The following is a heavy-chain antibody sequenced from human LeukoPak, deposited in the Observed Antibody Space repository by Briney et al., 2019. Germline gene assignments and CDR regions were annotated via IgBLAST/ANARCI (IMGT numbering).Heavy chain of an antibody. CDR2: ISDSGNNT. CDR1: GFTFRSHA. CDR3: AKSRGIVATPTGFDF. D-gene: IGHD5-12*01. V-gene: IGHV3-23*01. Sequence: PGGSLRLSCAGSGFTFRSHALTWVRQAPGKGLEWLSTISDSGNNTYYADSVKGRFTMSRDNSKNTLYLQMNSLRAEDTAVYSCAKSRGIVATPTGFDFWGQGTLVTVSS. J-gene: IGHJ4*02.